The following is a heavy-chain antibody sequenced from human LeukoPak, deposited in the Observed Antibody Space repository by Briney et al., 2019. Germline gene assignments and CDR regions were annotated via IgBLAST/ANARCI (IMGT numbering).Heavy chain of an antibody. D-gene: IGHD3-10*01. CDR2: INHSGST. CDR3: ASNSFDYYGSGSYSVDY. CDR1: GGSFSGYY. V-gene: IGHV4-34*01. J-gene: IGHJ4*02. Sequence: SETLSLTCAVYGGSFSGYYWSWIRQPPGKGLEWIGEINHSGSTNYNPSLKSRVTISVDTSKNQFSLKLSSVTAADTAVYYFASNSFDYYGSGSYSVDYWGQGTLVTVSS.